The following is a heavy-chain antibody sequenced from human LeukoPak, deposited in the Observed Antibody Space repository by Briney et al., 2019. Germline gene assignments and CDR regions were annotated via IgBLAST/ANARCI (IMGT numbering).Heavy chain of an antibody. CDR2: ISGSGDNT. CDR3: ANDFDY. V-gene: IGHV3-23*01. CDR1: GFTFNNYA. Sequence: GGSLRLXCAASGFTFNNYAMRWVRQAPGKGLEWVSTISGSGDNTYYADSVKGRFTISRDNSKNTLYLQVNSLRAEDTAVYYCANDFDYWGQGTLVTVSS. J-gene: IGHJ4*02.